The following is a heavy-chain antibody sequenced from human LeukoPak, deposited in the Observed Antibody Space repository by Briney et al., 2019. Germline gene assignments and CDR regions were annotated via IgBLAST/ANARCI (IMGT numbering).Heavy chain of an antibody. Sequence: GGSLGLSCAASGFTFDDYAMHWVRQAPGKGLEWVSGISWNSGSIGYADSVKGRFTISRDNAKNSLYLQMNSLRAEDTALYYCAKNRRTAVAGTTDFDYWGQGTLVTVSS. CDR2: ISWNSGSI. J-gene: IGHJ4*02. CDR1: GFTFDDYA. D-gene: IGHD6-19*01. V-gene: IGHV3-9*01. CDR3: AKNRRTAVAGTTDFDY.